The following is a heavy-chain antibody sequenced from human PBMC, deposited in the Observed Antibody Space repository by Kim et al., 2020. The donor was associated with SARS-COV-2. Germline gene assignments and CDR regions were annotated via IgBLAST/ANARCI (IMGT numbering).Heavy chain of an antibody. CDR1: GYSISSGYY. Sequence: SETLSLTCTVSGYSISSGYYWGWIRQPPGKGLEWIGSIYHSGSTYYNPSLKSRVTISVDTSKNQFSLKLSSVTAADTAVYYCARTNSITMVRGVIITPQYYFDYWGQGTLVTVSS. CDR3: ARTNSITMVRGVIITPQYYFDY. CDR2: IYHSGST. D-gene: IGHD3-10*01. J-gene: IGHJ4*02. V-gene: IGHV4-38-2*02.